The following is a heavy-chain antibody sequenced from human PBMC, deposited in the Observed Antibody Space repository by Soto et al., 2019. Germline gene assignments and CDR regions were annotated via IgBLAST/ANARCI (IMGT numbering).Heavy chain of an antibody. V-gene: IGHV2-5*02. CDR2: IYWDADK. Sequence: QITLKESGPTLVKPTQTLTLTCTFSVFSLSTSGVGVGWIRQPPGKALEGLALIYWDADKRYSPSLKSRLTIPKDTSKNQVVLTMTNMDPVDTATYYCAHTADISGSLNWFDPGGQGTLVTVSS. J-gene: IGHJ5*02. CDR3: AHTADISGSLNWFDP. D-gene: IGHD3-10*01. CDR1: VFSLSTSGVG.